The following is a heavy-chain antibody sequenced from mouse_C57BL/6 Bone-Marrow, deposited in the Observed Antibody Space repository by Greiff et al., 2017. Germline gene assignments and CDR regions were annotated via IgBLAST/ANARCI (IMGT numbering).Heavy chain of an antibody. J-gene: IGHJ2*01. Sequence: EVQLQESGPVLVKPGASVKMSCKASGYTFTDYYMNWVKQSHGKSLEWIGVINPYNGGTSYNQKFKGKATLTVDKSSSTAYMELNSLTSEDSAVYYCARGDYDDFDYWGQGTTLTVSS. V-gene: IGHV1-19*01. D-gene: IGHD2-4*01. CDR1: GYTFTDYY. CDR2: INPYNGGT. CDR3: ARGDYDDFDY.